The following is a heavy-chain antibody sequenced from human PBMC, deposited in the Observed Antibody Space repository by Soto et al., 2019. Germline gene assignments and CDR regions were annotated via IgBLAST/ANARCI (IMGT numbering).Heavy chain of an antibody. CDR3: AKSAARPYYYYGMDV. V-gene: IGHV3-23*01. D-gene: IGHD6-6*01. CDR2: ISGSGGNT. J-gene: IGHJ6*02. Sequence: EEQLLESGGGLEQPGGSLRLSCAASGFTFSSYAMSWVRQAPGKGLEWVSSISGSGGNTYYADSVKGRFTISRDNSKNTLYLQMNSLRAEDTAVYYCAKSAARPYYYYGMDVRGQGTTVTVSS. CDR1: GFTFSSYA.